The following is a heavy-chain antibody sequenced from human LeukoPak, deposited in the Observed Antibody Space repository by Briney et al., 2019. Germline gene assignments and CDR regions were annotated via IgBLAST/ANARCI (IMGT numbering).Heavy chain of an antibody. CDR3: ARLPGGLGYCSSTSCYTDDY. Sequence: ASVKVSCKASGYTFTGYYMHWVRQAPGQGLEWMGWINPNSGGTNYAQKFQGRVTMTRDTSISTAYMELNRLRSDDTAVYYCARLPGGLGYCSSTSCYTDDYWGQGTLVTVSS. V-gene: IGHV1-2*02. CDR1: GYTFTGYY. CDR2: INPNSGGT. J-gene: IGHJ4*02. D-gene: IGHD2-2*02.